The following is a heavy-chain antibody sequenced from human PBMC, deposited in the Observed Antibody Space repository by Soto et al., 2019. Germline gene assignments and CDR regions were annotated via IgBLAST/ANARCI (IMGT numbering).Heavy chain of an antibody. Sequence: QVQLVQSGAELKKPGASVKVSCKASGYTFNSYDISWVRQAPGQGLEWMGWINFSSGNTIYAQKLQGRVTMTTDTSTSTAYMELRSLRSDDTAVYCCERDSPAQYGMDVWGQGTTVTVSS. V-gene: IGHV1-18*01. J-gene: IGHJ6*02. D-gene: IGHD2-2*01. CDR3: ERDSPAQYGMDV. CDR1: GYTFNSYD. CDR2: INFSSGNT.